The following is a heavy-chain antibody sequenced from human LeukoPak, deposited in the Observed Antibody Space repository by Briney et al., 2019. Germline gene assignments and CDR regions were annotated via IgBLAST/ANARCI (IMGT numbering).Heavy chain of an antibody. D-gene: IGHD3-3*01. CDR2: FDPEDGET. J-gene: IGHJ4*02. Sequence: GASVKVSCKVSGYTLTELSMHWVRQAPGKGLEWMGGFDPEDGETIHAQKFQGRVTMTEDTSTDTAYMELSSLRSEDTAVYYCATDKGVTIFGGGFDYWGQGTLVTVSS. CDR3: ATDKGVTIFGGGFDY. V-gene: IGHV1-24*01. CDR1: GYTLTELS.